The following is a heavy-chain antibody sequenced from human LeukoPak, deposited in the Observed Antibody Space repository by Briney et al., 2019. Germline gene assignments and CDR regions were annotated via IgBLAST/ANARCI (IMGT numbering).Heavy chain of an antibody. CDR1: GGSISSTSYY. CDR2: IFYTGTT. Sequence: RPSETLSLTCTASGGSISSTSYYCAWIRQPPGKGLEWIGSIFYTGTTYYNPSLKSRVTISVDTSKTQFSLRLSSVTAADTAVYYCAREGAVAGFDYWGQGTLVTVSS. J-gene: IGHJ4*02. CDR3: AREGAVAGFDY. V-gene: IGHV4-39*07. D-gene: IGHD6-19*01.